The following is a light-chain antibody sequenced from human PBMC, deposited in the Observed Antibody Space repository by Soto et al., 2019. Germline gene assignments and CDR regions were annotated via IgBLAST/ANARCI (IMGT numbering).Light chain of an antibody. CDR3: QQYNSYSHFT. CDR1: QSISSW. CDR2: KAS. J-gene: IGKJ3*01. V-gene: IGKV1-5*03. Sequence: DIQMTQSPSTLSASVGDRVTITCRASQSISSWLAWYQQKPGKAPKLLIYKASSLESGVPSRFSGSGSGTEFTLTISSLQPDDFATYDCQQYNSYSHFTVGPGTKVDIK.